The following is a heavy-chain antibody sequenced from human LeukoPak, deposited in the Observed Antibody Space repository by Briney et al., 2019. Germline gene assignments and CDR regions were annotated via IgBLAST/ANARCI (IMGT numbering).Heavy chain of an antibody. CDR2: IYSDNT. CDR3: AKGLEKESRLDY. J-gene: IGHJ4*02. Sequence: SGGSLRLSCTVSGFTVSSNSMSWVRQAPGKGLEWVSFIYSDNTHYSDSVKGRFTISRDNSKNTLYLQMNSLRAEDTAVYYCAKGLEKESRLDYWGQGTLVTVSS. CDR1: GFTVSSNS. V-gene: IGHV3-53*01. D-gene: IGHD1-1*01.